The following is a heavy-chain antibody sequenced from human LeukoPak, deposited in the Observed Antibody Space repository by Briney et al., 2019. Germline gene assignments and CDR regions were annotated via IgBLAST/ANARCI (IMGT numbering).Heavy chain of an antibody. CDR1: GYTLTELS. J-gene: IGHJ3*02. CDR2: FDPEDGET. Sequence: ASVKVSCKVSGYTLTELSMHWVRQAPGKGLEWMGGFDPEDGETIYAQKFQGRVTMTEDTSTDTAYMELSSLRSEDTAVYYCARLIVILPAATDAFDIWGQGTMVTVSS. V-gene: IGHV1-24*01. CDR3: ARLIVILPAATDAFDI. D-gene: IGHD2-2*01.